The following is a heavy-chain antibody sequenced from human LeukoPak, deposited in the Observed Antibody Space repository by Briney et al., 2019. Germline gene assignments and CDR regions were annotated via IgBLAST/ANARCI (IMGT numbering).Heavy chain of an antibody. V-gene: IGHV4-59*01. CDR2: IYYSGSI. CDR3: ARVSGGTLIDY. CDR1: GGSISSYY. D-gene: IGHD3-16*01. J-gene: IGHJ4*02. Sequence: SETLSLTCTVSGGSISSYYWSWIRQPPGKGLEWIGYIYYSGSINYNPSLKSRVTISVDTSKNQFSLKLSSVTAADTAVYYCARVSGGTLIDYWGQGTLVTVSS.